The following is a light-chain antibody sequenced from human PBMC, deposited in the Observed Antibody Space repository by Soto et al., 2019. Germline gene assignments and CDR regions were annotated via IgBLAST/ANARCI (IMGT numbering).Light chain of an antibody. CDR3: SQSYRSPPP. V-gene: IGKV1-39*01. J-gene: IGKJ2*01. Sequence: DIEMTQSPPSLSASVGDRVTITCRASQSIYHYLNWYQKKPGTAPKLLVYAADRLQSWVPSRFSGSGSWTNFTLTIPNPPPSDFATYYRSQSYRSPPPFGPGTELEIK. CDR1: QSIYHY. CDR2: AAD.